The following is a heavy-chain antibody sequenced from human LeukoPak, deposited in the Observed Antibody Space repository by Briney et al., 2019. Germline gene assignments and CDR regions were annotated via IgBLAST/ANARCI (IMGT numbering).Heavy chain of an antibody. Sequence: SETLSLTCSVSGYYISSGYYWGWIRQPPGKGLEWIGSIYHSGSTYYNPSLKSRATILIDVSKKEFSLKLSSVTAADTAVYYCVREGGGSYQGAIDIWGQGTMVTVSS. CDR1: GYYISSGYY. J-gene: IGHJ3*02. D-gene: IGHD1-26*01. V-gene: IGHV4-38-2*02. CDR3: VREGGGSYQGAIDI. CDR2: IYHSGST.